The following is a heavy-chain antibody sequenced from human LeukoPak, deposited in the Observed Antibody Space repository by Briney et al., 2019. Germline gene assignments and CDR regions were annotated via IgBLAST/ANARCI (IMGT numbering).Heavy chain of an antibody. Sequence: GGSLRLSCAASGFTFSTYAMHWVRQAPGKGLEWVAILSSDGTNVYYADSVKGRFTISRDNSKNTLYLQMNSLRTEDTAMYYCARDGKSGSSYRDFDYWGQGTLVTVS. CDR1: GFTFSTYA. D-gene: IGHD1-26*01. CDR2: LSSDGTNV. V-gene: IGHV3-30-3*01. J-gene: IGHJ4*02. CDR3: ARDGKSGSSYRDFDY.